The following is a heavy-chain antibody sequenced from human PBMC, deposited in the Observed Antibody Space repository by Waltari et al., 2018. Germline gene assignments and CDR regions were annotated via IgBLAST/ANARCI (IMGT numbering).Heavy chain of an antibody. Sequence: QVQLQESGPGLVKPSETLSLTCTVSGGSLSRYYWRCIRQPAGKGLEWIGRIYTSGSTNYNPSLKSRVTMSVDTSKNQFSLKLSSVTAADTAVYYCAREGASGSYWLLRYAFDIWGQGTMVTVSS. CDR1: GGSLSRYY. V-gene: IGHV4-4*07. D-gene: IGHD1-26*01. J-gene: IGHJ3*02. CDR3: AREGASGSYWLLRYAFDI. CDR2: IYTSGST.